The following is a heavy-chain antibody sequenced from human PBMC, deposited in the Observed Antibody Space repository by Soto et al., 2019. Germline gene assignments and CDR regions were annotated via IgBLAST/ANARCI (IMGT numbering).Heavy chain of an antibody. CDR2: INPSGGST. J-gene: IGHJ6*03. Sequence: GASVKVSCKASGYTFTSYYMHWVRQAPGQGLEWMGIINPSGGSTSYAQKFQGRVTMTRDTSTSTVYMELSSLRSEDTAVYYCARDSPNHSITHEYYYYYMDVWGKGTTVTVSS. CDR1: GYTFTSYY. D-gene: IGHD3-3*01. CDR3: ARDSPNHSITHEYYYYYMDV. V-gene: IGHV1-46*03.